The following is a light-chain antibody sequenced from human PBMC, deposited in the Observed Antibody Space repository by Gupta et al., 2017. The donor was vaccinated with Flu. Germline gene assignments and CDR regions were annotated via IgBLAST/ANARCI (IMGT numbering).Light chain of an antibody. CDR1: NIGGKS. J-gene: IGLJ3*02. CDR2: DDS. V-gene: IGLV3-21*02. Sequence: SCVLTQPRSVSVAPGQTARITCGGKNIGGKSIPCYHQKPGQAPVLVVYDDSARPSGIPERFSGSYSGNTATLTIGRVEAGDEADYYCHVWDSSSFHGVFGGGTKLTVL. CDR3: HVWDSSSFHGV.